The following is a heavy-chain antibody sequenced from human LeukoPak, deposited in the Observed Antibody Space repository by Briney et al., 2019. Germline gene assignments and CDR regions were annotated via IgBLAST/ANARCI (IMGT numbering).Heavy chain of an antibody. J-gene: IGHJ5*02. CDR2: IRYDGCNA. CDR1: GLTFSDYG. D-gene: IGHD3-22*01. Sequence: GGSLRLSCAASGLTFSDYGMHWVRQAPGKGLEWVSFIRYDGCNAYYADSVKDRITISRDDSKNSLYLQMNSLRVEDTAVYYCARDVPEYYYDSSGYLNWFDPWGQGTLVTVSS. V-gene: IGHV3-30*02. CDR3: ARDVPEYYYDSSGYLNWFDP.